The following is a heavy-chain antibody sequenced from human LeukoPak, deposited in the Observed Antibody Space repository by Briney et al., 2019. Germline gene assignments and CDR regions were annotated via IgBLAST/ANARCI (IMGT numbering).Heavy chain of an antibody. J-gene: IGHJ4*02. D-gene: IGHD6-19*01. V-gene: IGHV1-46*01. CDR3: ARRYSSGWYQGGFDY. CDR2: INPSGGST. Sequence: ASVKVSCKASGYTFTSYYMHWVRQAPGQGLEWMGIINPSGGSTSYAQKLQGRVTMTTDTSTSTAYMELRSLRSDDTAVYYCARRYSSGWYQGGFDYWGQGTLVTVSS. CDR1: GYTFTSYY.